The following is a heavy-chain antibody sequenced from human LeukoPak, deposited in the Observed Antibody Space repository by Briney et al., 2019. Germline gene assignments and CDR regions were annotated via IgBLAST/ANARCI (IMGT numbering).Heavy chain of an antibody. D-gene: IGHD2-15*01. CDR3: ASYCRGGSCYSDRFDP. CDR1: GFTFSSYE. V-gene: IGHV3-48*03. Sequence: GGSLRLSCAASGFTFSSYEMNWVRQAPGKGLEWVSYISSSGSTIYYADSVKGRFTISRDNAKNSLYLQMNSLRAEDTAVYYCASYCRGGSCYSDRFDPWGQGTLVTVSS. CDR2: ISSSGSTI. J-gene: IGHJ5*02.